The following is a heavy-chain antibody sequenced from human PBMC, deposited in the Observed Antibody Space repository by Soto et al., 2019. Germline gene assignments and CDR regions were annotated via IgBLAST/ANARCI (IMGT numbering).Heavy chain of an antibody. Sequence: SETLSLTCTVSGGSISSYYWSWIRQPPGKGLEWIGYIYYSGSTNYNPSLKSRVTISVDTSENQFSLKLSSVTAADTAVYYCARDRNDFYGDLQYFDYWGQGTLVTVSS. J-gene: IGHJ4*02. V-gene: IGHV4-59*01. CDR1: GGSISSYY. CDR2: IYYSGST. D-gene: IGHD4-17*01. CDR3: ARDRNDFYGDLQYFDY.